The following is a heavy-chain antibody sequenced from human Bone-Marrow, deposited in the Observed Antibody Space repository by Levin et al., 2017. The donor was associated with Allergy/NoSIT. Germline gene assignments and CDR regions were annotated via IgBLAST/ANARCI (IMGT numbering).Heavy chain of an antibody. CDR3: ARGLESSSWYFPQ. CDR1: GGSISSYF. D-gene: IGHD6-6*01. J-gene: IGHJ1*01. CDR2: IYYSGST. V-gene: IGHV4-59*01. Sequence: GSLRLSCTVSGGSISSYFWSWIRQPPGKGLEWIGYIYYSGSTNSNPSLKSRVTISVDTPKNQFSLRLSSVTAADTAVYYCARGLESSSWYFPQWGQGTLVTVSS.